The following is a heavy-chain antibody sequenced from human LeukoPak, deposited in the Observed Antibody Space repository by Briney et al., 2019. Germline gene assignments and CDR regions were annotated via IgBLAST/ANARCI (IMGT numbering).Heavy chain of an antibody. Sequence: GGSLRLSCAASGFTFSSYWMSWVRQAPGKGLEWVASIKPDGSEKYYVDSLKGRFTISRDSAKNSVYLQMNSLRAEDTAVYYCARGSGWGGDHWGQGTLVTVSS. D-gene: IGHD7-27*01. CDR2: IKPDGSEK. CDR3: ARGSGWGGDH. J-gene: IGHJ4*02. CDR1: GFTFSSYW. V-gene: IGHV3-7*01.